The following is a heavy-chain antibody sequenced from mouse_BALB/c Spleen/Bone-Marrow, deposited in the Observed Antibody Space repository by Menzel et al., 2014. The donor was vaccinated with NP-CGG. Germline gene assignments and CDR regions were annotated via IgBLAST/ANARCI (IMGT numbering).Heavy chain of an antibody. CDR1: GFTFSSFG. D-gene: IGHD2-1*01. V-gene: IGHV5-17*02. CDR2: ISSGSSTI. CDR3: ARGGNYAWFAY. Sequence: EVKVVESGGGLVQPGGSRKLSCAASGFTFSSFGMHWVRQAPEKGLEWVAYISSGSSTIYYADTVKGRFTISRDNPKNTLFLQMTSLRSEDTAMYYCARGGNYAWFAYWGQGTLATVSA. J-gene: IGHJ3*01.